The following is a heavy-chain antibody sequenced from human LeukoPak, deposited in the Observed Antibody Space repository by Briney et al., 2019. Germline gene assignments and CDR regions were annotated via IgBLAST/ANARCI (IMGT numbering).Heavy chain of an antibody. J-gene: IGHJ5*02. V-gene: IGHV3-23*01. D-gene: IGHD2-2*01. CDR1: GFTSTNYA. Sequence: GGSPRLSCAASGFTSTNYAMNWVRQAPGKGLEWVSVLIGSSGSTDYADSVKGRFTISRDNSKNTLYLQMNSLRAEDTAVYYCAVDIVVVPAAKNWFDPWGQGTLVTVSS. CDR3: AVDIVVVPAAKNWFDP. CDR2: LIGSSGST.